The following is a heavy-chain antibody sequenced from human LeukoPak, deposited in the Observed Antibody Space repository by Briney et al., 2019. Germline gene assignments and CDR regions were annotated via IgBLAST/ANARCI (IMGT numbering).Heavy chain of an antibody. J-gene: IGHJ4*02. CDR2: ISAYNGNT. Sequence: ASVKVSCKGSGYTFTSYGISRVRQAPGQGLEWMGWISAYNGNTNYAQKLQGRVTMTTDTSTSTAYMELRSLRSDDTAVYYCARSQYITMVVARLYQFDDWGQGTLVTLSS. D-gene: IGHD3-22*01. CDR3: ARSQYITMVVARLYQFDD. CDR1: GYTFTSYG. V-gene: IGHV1-18*01.